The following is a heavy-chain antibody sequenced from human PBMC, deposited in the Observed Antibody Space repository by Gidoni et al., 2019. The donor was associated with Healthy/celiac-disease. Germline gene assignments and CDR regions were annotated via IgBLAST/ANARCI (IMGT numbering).Heavy chain of an antibody. D-gene: IGHD3-3*01. V-gene: IGHV1-69*06. CDR2: IIPIFGTA. CDR1: GGTFSSYA. CDR3: ARASLEGLRFIPITFDY. J-gene: IGHJ4*02. Sequence: QVQLVQSGAEVKKPGSSVKVSCKASGGTFSSYAISWVRQAPGQGLEWMGGIIPIFGTANYAQKFQGRGTITADKSTSTAYMEVSSLRSEDTAVYYCARASLEGLRFIPITFDYWGQGTLVTVSS.